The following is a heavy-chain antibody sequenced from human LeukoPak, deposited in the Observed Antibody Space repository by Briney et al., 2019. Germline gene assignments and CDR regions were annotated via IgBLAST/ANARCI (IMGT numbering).Heavy chain of an antibody. CDR2: IRSKAYGGTT. Sequence: GRSLRLSCTASGFTFGDYAMSWVRQAPGKGLEWVGFIRSKAYGGTTEYAASVKGRFTISRDDSKSIAYLQMNSLKTEDTAVYYCTRLRQNYGSFDYWGQGTLVTVSS. V-gene: IGHV3-49*04. CDR3: TRLRQNYGSFDY. J-gene: IGHJ4*02. D-gene: IGHD3-10*01. CDR1: GFTFGDYA.